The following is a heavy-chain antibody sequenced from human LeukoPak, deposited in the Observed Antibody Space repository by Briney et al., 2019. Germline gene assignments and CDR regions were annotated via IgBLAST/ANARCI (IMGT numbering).Heavy chain of an antibody. D-gene: IGHD6-13*01. Sequence: GASVKVSCKASGYTFTGYYIHWVRQAPGQGLEWMGWINPNSGGTNYAQKFQGRVTMTRDTSISTAYMELSRLRSDDTAVYYCARARRGSSWYYYYYYMDVWGKGTTVTVSS. CDR2: INPNSGGT. J-gene: IGHJ6*03. CDR3: ARARRGSSWYYYYYYMDV. CDR1: GYTFTGYY. V-gene: IGHV1-2*02.